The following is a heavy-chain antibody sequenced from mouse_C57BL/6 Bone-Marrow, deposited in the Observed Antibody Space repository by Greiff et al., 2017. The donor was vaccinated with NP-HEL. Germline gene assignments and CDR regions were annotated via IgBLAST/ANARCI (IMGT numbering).Heavy chain of an antibody. CDR2: ISNGGGST. V-gene: IGHV5-12*01. CDR1: GFTFSDYY. J-gene: IGHJ4*01. CDR3: ARHNPYAMDC. Sequence: EVMLVESGGGLVQPGGSLKLSCAASGFTFSDYYMYWVRQTPEKRLEWVAYISNGGGSTYYPDTVKGRFTISRDNAKNTLYLQMSRLKSEDTAMYYCARHNPYAMDCWGQGTSVTVSS.